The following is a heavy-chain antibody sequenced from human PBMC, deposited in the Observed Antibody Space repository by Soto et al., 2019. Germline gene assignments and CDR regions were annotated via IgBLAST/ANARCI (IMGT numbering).Heavy chain of an antibody. CDR3: ARGNRSSWGYYYYRMDV. Sequence: SETLSLTCAVYGGSFSGYYWSWIRQPPGKGLEWIGEINHSGSTNYNPSLKSRVTISVDTSKNQFSLKLSSVTAADTAVYYCARGNRSSWGYYYYRMDVWGQGPTVTVSS. CDR1: GGSFSGYY. J-gene: IGHJ6*02. D-gene: IGHD6-13*01. CDR2: INHSGST. V-gene: IGHV4-34*01.